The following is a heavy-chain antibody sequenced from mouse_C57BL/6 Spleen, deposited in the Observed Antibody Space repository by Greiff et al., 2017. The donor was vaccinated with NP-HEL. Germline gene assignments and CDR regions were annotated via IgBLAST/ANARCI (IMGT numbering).Heavy chain of an antibody. CDR3: ARGGTGMWYFDV. J-gene: IGHJ1*03. CDR2: IAPSDSYT. CDR1: GYTFTSYW. V-gene: IGHV1-69*01. D-gene: IGHD3-3*01. Sequence: VQLQQPGAELVMPGASVKLSCKASGYTFTSYWMHWVKQRPGQGLEWIGEIAPSDSYTNYNQKFKGKSTLTVDKSSSTAYMQLSSLTSEDSAVYYCARGGTGMWYFDVWGTGTTVTVSS.